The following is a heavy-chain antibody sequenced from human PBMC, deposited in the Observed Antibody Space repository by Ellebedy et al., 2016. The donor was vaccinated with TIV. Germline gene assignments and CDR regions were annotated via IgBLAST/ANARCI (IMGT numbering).Heavy chain of an antibody. V-gene: IGHV4-39*07. CDR3: ARDSEDYDVLTGYSSFDF. D-gene: IGHD3-9*01. J-gene: IGHJ4*02. Sequence: MPSETLSLTCTVSGDSISSSSYYWGWIRQPPGKGLEWIGSIYYSGATYYNPSLKSRITLSVDTSNNQCSLKLRSVTAADTAMYYCARDSEDYDVLTGYSSFDFWGQGSLVTVSS. CDR1: GDSISSSSYY. CDR2: IYYSGAT.